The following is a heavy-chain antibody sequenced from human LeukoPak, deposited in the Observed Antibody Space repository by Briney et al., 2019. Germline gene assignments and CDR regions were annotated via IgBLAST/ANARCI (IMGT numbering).Heavy chain of an antibody. D-gene: IGHD6-13*01. CDR3: AKRMGPSIAAADLDY. CDR2: IKTDGSST. V-gene: IGHV3-74*01. Sequence: PGGSLRLSCAASGFTFSSYWIHWVRQAPGKGLVWVSRIKTDGSSTTYADSVKGRFAISRDNAKNTLYLQMNSLRAEDTAVYYCAKRMGPSIAAADLDYWGQETLVTVSS. J-gene: IGHJ4*02. CDR1: GFTFSSYW.